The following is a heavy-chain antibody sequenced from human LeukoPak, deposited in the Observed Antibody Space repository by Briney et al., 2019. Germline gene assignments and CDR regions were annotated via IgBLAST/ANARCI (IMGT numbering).Heavy chain of an antibody. Sequence: PGGSLRLSCAASGFTVSNYYMSWVRKAPGEGLEWVSVIYSGGDTYHADSVKGRFTLSRDNSKNTLYLQINSLRAEDTAVYYCARDPDAWGQGTLVTVSS. CDR3: ARDPDA. J-gene: IGHJ5*02. V-gene: IGHV3-66*01. CDR1: GFTVSNYY. CDR2: IYSGGDT.